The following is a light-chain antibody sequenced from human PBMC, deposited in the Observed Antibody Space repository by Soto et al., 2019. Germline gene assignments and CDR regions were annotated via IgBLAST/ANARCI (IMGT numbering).Light chain of an antibody. V-gene: IGLV2-14*01. CDR3: SSYTSSSTRV. CDR1: SSDVGGYNY. Sequence: QSALTQPASVSGSPGQSITISCTGTSSDVGGYNYVSWYQQHPDKAPKLMIYEVSNRPSGVSNRFSGSKSGNTASLTISGLQAEDEADYYCSSYTSSSTRVFGTGTKLTVL. CDR2: EVS. J-gene: IGLJ1*01.